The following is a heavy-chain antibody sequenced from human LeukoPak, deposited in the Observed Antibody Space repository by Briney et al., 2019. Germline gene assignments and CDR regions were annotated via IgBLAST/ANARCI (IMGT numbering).Heavy chain of an antibody. CDR1: GFTVSSNY. D-gene: IGHD5-12*01. CDR2: IYSGGST. V-gene: IGHV3-53*01. Sequence: GGSLRLSCAASGFTVSSNYMSWVRQAPGKGLEWVSVIYSGGSTNYADSVRGRFTISRDNSKNTLYLQMNSLRDEDTAVYYYARGRYEISAAMDVWGQGTTVTVSS. J-gene: IGHJ6*02. CDR3: ARGRYEISAAMDV.